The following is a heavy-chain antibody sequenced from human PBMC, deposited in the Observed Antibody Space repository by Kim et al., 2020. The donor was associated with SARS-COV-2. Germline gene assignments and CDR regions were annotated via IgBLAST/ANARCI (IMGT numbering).Heavy chain of an antibody. V-gene: IGHV3-23*01. CDR2: ITGNGAAT. Sequence: GGSLRLSCAASGFTFSTYAMSWVRQAPRRGLEWVSTITGNGAATYYADSVRGRFTISRDNSKNTLSLQMNSLRAEDTALYYCAKTGQLDYLGQGTLVTVS. J-gene: IGHJ4*02. CDR3: AKTGQLDY. CDR1: GFTFSTYA. D-gene: IGHD6-13*01.